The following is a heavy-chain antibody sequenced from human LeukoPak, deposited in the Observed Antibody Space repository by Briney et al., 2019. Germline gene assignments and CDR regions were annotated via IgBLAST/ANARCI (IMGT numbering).Heavy chain of an antibody. CDR2: ISGSGGST. CDR1: GFTFSSYA. J-gene: IGHJ4*02. V-gene: IGHV3-23*01. D-gene: IGHD3-3*01. CDR3: AKGLWSGYSYFDY. Sequence: GGSLRLSCAASGFTFSSYAMSWVRQAPGKGLEWVSAISGSGGSTYYADSVKGRFTISRDNSKNTLYLQMNSLRAEDTAVYYSAKGLWSGYSYFDYWGQGTLVTVSS.